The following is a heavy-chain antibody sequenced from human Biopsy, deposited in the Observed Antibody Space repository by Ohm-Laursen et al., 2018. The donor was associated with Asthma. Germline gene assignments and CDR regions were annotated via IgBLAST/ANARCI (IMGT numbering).Heavy chain of an antibody. Sequence: GSSVNAACKTYGYSFNSAGISWARQARGQGIEWIGLIRVYNGYTKLAQKLQDRVTMMTDTSTSTAYMELRSLRSDNTAVYFCARAMDYSHYYSIDVWGQGTTVTVS. CDR1: GYSFNSAG. J-gene: IGHJ6*02. CDR2: IRVYNGYT. V-gene: IGHV1-18*01. D-gene: IGHD3-10*01. CDR3: ARAMDYSHYYSIDV.